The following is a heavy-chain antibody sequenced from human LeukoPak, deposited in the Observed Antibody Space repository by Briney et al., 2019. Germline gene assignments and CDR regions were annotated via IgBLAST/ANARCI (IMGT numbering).Heavy chain of an antibody. CDR1: GGSIGSGDYY. J-gene: IGHJ5*02. V-gene: IGHV4-30-4*01. CDR2: IYYSGST. D-gene: IGHD1-1*01. CDR3: ARVGGVERRSNWFDP. Sequence: PSETLSLTCTVSGGSIGSGDYYWGWIRQPPGKGLEWIGYIYYSGSTYYNPSLKSRVTISVDTSKNQFSLKLSSVTAADTAVYYCARVGGVERRSNWFDPWGQGTLVTVSS.